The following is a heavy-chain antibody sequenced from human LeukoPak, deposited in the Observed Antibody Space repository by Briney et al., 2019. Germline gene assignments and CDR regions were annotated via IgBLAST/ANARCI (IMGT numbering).Heavy chain of an antibody. CDR2: ISAYNGNT. J-gene: IGHJ4*02. CDR3: ARDSSPTVTTIYFDY. CDR1: GYTFTSYG. Sequence: ASVKVSCKASGYTFTSYGISWVRQAPGQGLEWMGWISAYNGNTNYAQKLQGRVTMTTDTSTSTAYMELRSLRSDDTAVYYCARDSSPTVTTIYFDYWGQGTLVTVSS. D-gene: IGHD4-17*01. V-gene: IGHV1-18*01.